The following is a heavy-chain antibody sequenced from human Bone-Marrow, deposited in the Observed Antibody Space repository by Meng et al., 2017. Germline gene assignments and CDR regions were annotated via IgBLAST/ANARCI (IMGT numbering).Heavy chain of an antibody. CDR2: INHSGGST. Sequence: ASVKVSCKASGYTFTSYYMHWVRQAPGQGLEWMGIINHSGGSTSYAQKFQGRVTMTRDTSTSTVYMELSSLRSEDTAVYYCAREYYYDSSGYYLLDWGQGTLVTVSS. D-gene: IGHD3-22*01. CDR3: AREYYYDSSGYYLLD. V-gene: IGHV1-46*01. CDR1: GYTFTSYY. J-gene: IGHJ4*02.